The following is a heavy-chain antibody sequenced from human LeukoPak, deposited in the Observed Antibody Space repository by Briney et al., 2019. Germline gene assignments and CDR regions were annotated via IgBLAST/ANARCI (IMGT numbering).Heavy chain of an antibody. Sequence: PGGSLRLSCAASGFTFSSYAMHWVRQAPGKGLEWVAVISYDGSNKYYADSVKGRFTTSRDNSKNTLYLQMNSLRAEDTAVYYCASTGPVGATYYMDVWGKGTTVTVSS. V-gene: IGHV3-30*04. CDR2: ISYDGSNK. CDR1: GFTFSSYA. CDR3: ASTGPVGATYYMDV. J-gene: IGHJ6*03. D-gene: IGHD1-26*01.